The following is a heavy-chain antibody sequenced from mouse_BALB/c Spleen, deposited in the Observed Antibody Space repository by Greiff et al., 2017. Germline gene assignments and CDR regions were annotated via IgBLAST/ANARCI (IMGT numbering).Heavy chain of an antibody. J-gene: IGHJ2*01. V-gene: IGHV5-6*01. CDR1: GFTFSSYG. D-gene: IGHD4-1*01. CDR3: ARRPGTGYYFDY. Sequence: EVHLVESGGDLVKPGGSLKLSCAASGFTFSSYGMSWVRQTPDKRLEWVATISSGGSYTYYPDSVKGRFTISRDNAKNTLYLQMSSLKSEDTAMYYCARRPGTGYYFDYWGQGTTLTVSS. CDR2: ISSGGSYT.